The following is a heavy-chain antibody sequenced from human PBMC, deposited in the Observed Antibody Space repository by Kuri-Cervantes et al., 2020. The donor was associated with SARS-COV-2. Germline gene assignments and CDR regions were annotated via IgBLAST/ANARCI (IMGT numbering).Heavy chain of an antibody. J-gene: IGHJ6*03. CDR3: AREVLLWFGELSYMDV. CDR2: IYHSGST. Sequence: ESLKISCTVSGYSISSGYYWGWIRQPPGKGLEWIGSIYHSGSTSYNPSLKSRVTMSVDTSKNQFSLKLSSVTAADTAVYYCAREVLLWFGELSYMDVWGKGTTVTVSS. CDR1: GYSISSGYY. D-gene: IGHD3-10*01. V-gene: IGHV4-38-2*02.